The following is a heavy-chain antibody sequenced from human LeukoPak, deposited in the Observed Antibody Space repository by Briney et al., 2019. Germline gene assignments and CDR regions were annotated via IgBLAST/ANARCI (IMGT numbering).Heavy chain of an antibody. CDR3: TTTPTLRETTLLHY. V-gene: IGHV3-15*01. Sequence: GGSLRLSCVASGFTFTNAWMSWVRQAPGKGLEWVGRIKSIPDGGTTDYAAPVKGRFTISRDDSKNTLYLQMNSLEPEDTAVYFCTTTPTLRETTLLHYWGQGTLVTVSS. J-gene: IGHJ4*02. D-gene: IGHD4-17*01. CDR2: IKSIPDGGTT. CDR1: GFTFTNAW.